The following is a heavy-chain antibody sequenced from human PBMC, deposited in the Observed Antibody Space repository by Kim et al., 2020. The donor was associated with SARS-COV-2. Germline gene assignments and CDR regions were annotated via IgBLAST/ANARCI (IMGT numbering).Heavy chain of an antibody. CDR2: INSNSYT. CDR1: GFTFSSYS. Sequence: GGSLRLSCAASGFTFSSYSMTWVRQAPGKGLEWVSTINSNSYTYYADSVKGRFTISRDSSMSTLYLQMNSLRAEDTALYYCAKGSDRYYLDYWGQGTLVTVSS. J-gene: IGHJ4*02. V-gene: IGHV3-23*01. CDR3: AKGSDRYYLDY.